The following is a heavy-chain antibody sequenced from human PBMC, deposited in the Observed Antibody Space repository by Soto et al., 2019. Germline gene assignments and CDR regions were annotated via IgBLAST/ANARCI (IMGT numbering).Heavy chain of an antibody. D-gene: IGHD6-19*01. CDR3: ARDGSGWYY. V-gene: IGHV1-46*01. Sequence: ASVKVSCKASGYTFTSYYMHWVRQAPGQGLEWMGIINPSGSTSYAQKFQGRVTMTRDTSTSTVYMELSSLRSEDTAVYYCARDGSGWYYWGQGTLVTVSS. CDR2: INPSGST. J-gene: IGHJ4*02. CDR1: GYTFTSYY.